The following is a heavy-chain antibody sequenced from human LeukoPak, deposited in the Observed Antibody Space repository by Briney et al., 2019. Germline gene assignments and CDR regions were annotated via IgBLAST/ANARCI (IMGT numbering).Heavy chain of an antibody. CDR2: INPNSGGT. D-gene: IGHD1-1*01. V-gene: IGHV1-2*02. Sequence: ASVKVSCKASGYTFTGYYMHWVRQAPGQGLEWMGWINPNSGGTNYAQKFQGRVTITADKSTSTAYMELSSLRSEDTAVYYCARDEVKSRTVDYWGQGTLVTVSS. CDR3: ARDEVKSRTVDY. J-gene: IGHJ4*02. CDR1: GYTFTGYY.